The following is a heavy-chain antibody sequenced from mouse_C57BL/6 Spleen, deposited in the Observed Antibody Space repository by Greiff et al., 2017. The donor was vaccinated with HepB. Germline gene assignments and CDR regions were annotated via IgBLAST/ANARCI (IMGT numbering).Heavy chain of an antibody. CDR3: ARVSQRRTYPNFDD. CDR1: GYSFTDYN. CDR2: INPNYGTT. Sequence: EVQLQQSGPELVKPGASVKISCKASGYSFTDYNMNWVKQSHGQGLEWIGVINPNYGTTSYNQKFKGKATLTADQSSSTAYMQLNSLTSEDSAVYYCARVSQRRTYPNFDDWGQGTTLTVSS. V-gene: IGHV1-39*01. J-gene: IGHJ2*01. D-gene: IGHD6-2*01.